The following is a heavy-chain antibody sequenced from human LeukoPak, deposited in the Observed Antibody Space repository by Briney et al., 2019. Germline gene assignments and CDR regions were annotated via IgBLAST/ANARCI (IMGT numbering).Heavy chain of an antibody. Sequence: ASVKVSCKASGYTFTSYDINWVRQVTGQGFEWMGWMNPNSGNTGYAQKFQGRVTITRNTSISTAYMELSSLRSEDTAVYYCARVRYCSSTSCYKNFDYWGQGTLVTVSS. CDR2: MNPNSGNT. D-gene: IGHD2-2*02. J-gene: IGHJ4*02. CDR1: GYTFTSYD. V-gene: IGHV1-8*03. CDR3: ARVRYCSSTSCYKNFDY.